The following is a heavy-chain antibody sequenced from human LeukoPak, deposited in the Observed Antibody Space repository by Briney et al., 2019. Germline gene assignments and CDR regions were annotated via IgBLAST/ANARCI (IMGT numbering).Heavy chain of an antibody. V-gene: IGHV3-30-3*01. CDR3: ARELAVAFDY. CDR2: ISYDGSNK. J-gene: IGHJ4*02. D-gene: IGHD6-19*01. CDR1: GFTFSSYA. Sequence: GRSLRLSCAASGFTFSSYAMHWVRQAPGKGLEWVAVISYDGSNKYYADSVKGRFTISRDNSKNTLYLQMNSLRAEDTAVYYCARELAVAFDYWGQGTLVTVSS.